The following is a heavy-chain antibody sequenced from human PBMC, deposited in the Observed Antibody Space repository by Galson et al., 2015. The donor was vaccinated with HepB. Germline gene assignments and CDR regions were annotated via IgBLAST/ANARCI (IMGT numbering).Heavy chain of an antibody. CDR3: ARDLRIAARPNYYYYMDV. Sequence: QVQLQESGPGLVKPSETLSLTCTVSGGSISSYYWSWIRQPPGKGLEWIGYIYYSGSTNYNPSLKSRVTMSVDTSKNQFSLKLSSVTAADTAVYYCARDLRIAARPNYYYYMDVWGKGTTVTVSS. CDR1: GGSISSYY. CDR2: IYYSGST. V-gene: IGHV4-59*01. D-gene: IGHD6-6*01. J-gene: IGHJ6*03.